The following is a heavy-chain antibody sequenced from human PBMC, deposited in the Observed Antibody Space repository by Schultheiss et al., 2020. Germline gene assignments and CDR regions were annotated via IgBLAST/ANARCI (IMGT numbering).Heavy chain of an antibody. CDR3: ARGGRGGSRKGFDY. CDR2: IWYDGSNK. D-gene: IGHD3-16*01. J-gene: IGHJ4*02. CDR1: GFTFSSYG. Sequence: GESLKISCAASGFTFSSYGMHWVRQAPGKGLEWVAVIWYDGSNKYYADSVKGRFTISRDNSKNTLYLQMNSLRAEDTAVYYCARGGRGGSRKGFDYWGQGTLVTVSA. V-gene: IGHV3-33*01.